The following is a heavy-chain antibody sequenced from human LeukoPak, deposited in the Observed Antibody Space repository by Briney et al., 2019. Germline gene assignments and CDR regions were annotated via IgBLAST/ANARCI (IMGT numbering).Heavy chain of an antibody. CDR3: ASLSFGGGDEEADAFDI. CDR1: GYTFTGYY. Sequence: ASVKVSCKASGYTFTGYYMHWVRQAPGQGLEWMGWINPNSGGTNYAQKFQGRVTMTRDTSISTAYMELSRLRSDDTAVYYCASLSFGGGDEEADAFDIWGQGTMVTVSS. J-gene: IGHJ3*02. V-gene: IGHV1-2*02. CDR2: INPNSGGT. D-gene: IGHD2-21*01.